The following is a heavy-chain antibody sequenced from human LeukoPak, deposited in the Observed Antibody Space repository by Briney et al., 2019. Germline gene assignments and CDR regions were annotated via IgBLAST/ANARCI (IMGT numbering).Heavy chain of an antibody. Sequence: GGSLRLSCAASGFTFSSYGMHWVRQAPGKGLEWVAVISYDGSNKYYADSVKGRFTISRDNSKNTLYLQMNSLRAEDTAVYYSAKDVGRVGASPFDYWGQGTLVTVSS. V-gene: IGHV3-30*18. D-gene: IGHD1-26*01. J-gene: IGHJ4*02. CDR2: ISYDGSNK. CDR1: GFTFSSYG. CDR3: AKDVGRVGASPFDY.